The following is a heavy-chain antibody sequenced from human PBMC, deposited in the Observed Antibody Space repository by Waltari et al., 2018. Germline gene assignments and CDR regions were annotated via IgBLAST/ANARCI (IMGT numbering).Heavy chain of an antibody. J-gene: IGHJ4*02. Sequence: QVQLVQSGAEVKKPGASVKVSCKASGYTFTGYYMHWVRQAPGQGLEWMGRINPNSGVTNYAQKVQGRVTMTRDTSISTAYMELSRLRSDDTAVYYCARVAHYPTDYWGQGTLVTVSS. CDR2: INPNSGVT. V-gene: IGHV1-2*06. D-gene: IGHD1-26*01. CDR3: ARVAHYPTDY. CDR1: GYTFTGYY.